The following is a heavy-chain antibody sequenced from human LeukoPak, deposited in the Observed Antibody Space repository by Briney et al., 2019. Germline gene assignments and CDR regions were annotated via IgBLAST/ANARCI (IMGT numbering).Heavy chain of an antibody. J-gene: IGHJ4*02. V-gene: IGHV5-10-1*01. CDR2: IDPSDSYT. CDR1: GYRFTNYW. Sequence: GESLKISCKGSGYRFTNYWIGWVRQMPGKGLEWMGRIDPSDSYTNYSPSFQGHVTISADKSISTAYLQWSSLKASDTAMYYCARHLDYDSSGYYSPFDYWGQGTLVTVSS. CDR3: ARHLDYDSSGYYSPFDY. D-gene: IGHD3-22*01.